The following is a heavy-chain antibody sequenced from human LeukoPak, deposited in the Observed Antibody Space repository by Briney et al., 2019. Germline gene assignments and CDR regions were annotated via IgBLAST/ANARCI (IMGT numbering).Heavy chain of an antibody. J-gene: IGHJ4*02. Sequence: GGSLRLSCAASGFTFSHFWMSWVRQAPGKGLEWVAYIKKTGSETYYVDSVKGRFTITRDNTRNSLFLRMYSLRAEDTAVYFCAREDGYCSGGNCYSYFDSWGQGTLVTVSS. CDR1: GFTFSHFW. CDR3: AREDGYCSGGNCYSYFDS. D-gene: IGHD2-15*01. V-gene: IGHV3-7*01. CDR2: IKKTGSET.